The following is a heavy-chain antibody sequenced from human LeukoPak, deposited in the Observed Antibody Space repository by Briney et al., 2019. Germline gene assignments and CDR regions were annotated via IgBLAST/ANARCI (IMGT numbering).Heavy chain of an antibody. CDR3: ARDTRGGTMIVVAPDY. Sequence: ASVKVSCKASGYTFTSYYMHWVRQAPGQGLEWMGWISAYNGNTNYAQKLQGRVTMTTDTSTSTAYMELRGLRSDDTAVYYCARDTRGGTMIVVAPDYWGQGTLVTVSS. J-gene: IGHJ4*02. V-gene: IGHV1-18*04. CDR2: ISAYNGNT. CDR1: GYTFTSYY. D-gene: IGHD3-22*01.